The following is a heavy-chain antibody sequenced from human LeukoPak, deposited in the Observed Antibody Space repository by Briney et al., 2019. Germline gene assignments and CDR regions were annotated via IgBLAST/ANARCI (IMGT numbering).Heavy chain of an antibody. J-gene: IGHJ4*02. CDR2: ISSGSSHI. V-gene: IGHV3-21*01. CDR3: ARDHYYDSSGYYEGYFDY. Sequence: PGGSLRLSCAASGFTFSSYSINWVRQAPGKGLEWVSSISSGSSHIYYADSLKGRFTISRDNAKNSLYLQMNSLRGEDTAVYYCARDHYYDSSGYYEGYFDYWGQGTLVTVSS. D-gene: IGHD3-22*01. CDR1: GFTFSSYS.